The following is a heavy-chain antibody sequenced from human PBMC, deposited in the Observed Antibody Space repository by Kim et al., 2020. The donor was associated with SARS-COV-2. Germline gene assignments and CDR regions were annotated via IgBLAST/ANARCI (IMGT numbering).Heavy chain of an antibody. CDR3: ASALGP. CDR2: TSGRT. J-gene: IGHJ5*02. D-gene: IGHD3-16*02. Sequence: TSGRTPYNPSLPSRVTMSVDMSKTQFSLKRSSVTAADTAVYYCASALGPWGQGTLVTVSS. V-gene: IGHV4-4*07.